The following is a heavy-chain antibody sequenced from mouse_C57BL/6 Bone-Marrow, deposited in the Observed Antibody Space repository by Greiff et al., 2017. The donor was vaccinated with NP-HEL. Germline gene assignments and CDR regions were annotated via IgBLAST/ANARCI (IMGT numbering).Heavy chain of an antibody. J-gene: IGHJ1*03. CDR3: ARCAYSHWYFDV. CDR1: GYTFTSYW. Sequence: VKLQQPGTELVKPGASVKLSCKASGYTFTSYWMHWVKQRPGQGLEWIGNINPSNGGTNYNEKFKSKATLTVDKSSSTAYMQLSSLTSEDSAVYYCARCAYSHWYFDVWGTGTTVTVSS. CDR2: INPSNGGT. D-gene: IGHD1-1*01. V-gene: IGHV1-53*01.